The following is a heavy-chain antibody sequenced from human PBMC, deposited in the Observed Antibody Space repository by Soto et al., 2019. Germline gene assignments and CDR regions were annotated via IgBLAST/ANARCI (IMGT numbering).Heavy chain of an antibody. V-gene: IGHV4-39*01. CDR1: GGSISSSSYY. CDR3: AGPPSQDYDSSGYHDAFDI. D-gene: IGHD3-22*01. J-gene: IGHJ3*02. CDR2: IYYSGST. Sequence: QLQLQESGPGLVKPSETLSLTCTVSGGSISSSSYYWGWIRQPPGKGLEWIGSIYYSGSTYYNPSHKSRVTISVDTYKNQFALKLSSVTAADTAVYYCAGPPSQDYDSSGYHDAFDIWGQGTMVTVSS.